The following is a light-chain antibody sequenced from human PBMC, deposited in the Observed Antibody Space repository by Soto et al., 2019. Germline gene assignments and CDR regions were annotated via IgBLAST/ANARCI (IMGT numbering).Light chain of an antibody. Sequence: QSALTQPASVSGSPGQSITISCTGTSSDVRGYNYVSWYQQHPGKAPKLMIYEVSNRPSGVSNRFSGSKSGNTASLTISGLQAEDEADYYCSSYTSSSTLEVVFGGGTKVTVL. V-gene: IGLV2-14*01. CDR1: SSDVRGYNY. CDR3: SSYTSSSTLEVV. J-gene: IGLJ2*01. CDR2: EVS.